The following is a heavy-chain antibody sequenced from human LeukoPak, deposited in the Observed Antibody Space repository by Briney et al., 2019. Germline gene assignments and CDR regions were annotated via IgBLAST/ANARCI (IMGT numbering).Heavy chain of an antibody. V-gene: IGHV4-34*01. CDR2: INHSGST. J-gene: IGHJ2*01. CDR1: GGSISSHY. Sequence: SETLSLTCTVSGGSISSHYGSWIRQPPGKGLEWIGEINHSGSTNYNPSLKSRVTISVDTSKNQFSLKLSSVTAADTAVYYCARRVVPAAMIRYFDLWGRGTLVTVSS. D-gene: IGHD2-2*01. CDR3: ARRVVPAAMIRYFDL.